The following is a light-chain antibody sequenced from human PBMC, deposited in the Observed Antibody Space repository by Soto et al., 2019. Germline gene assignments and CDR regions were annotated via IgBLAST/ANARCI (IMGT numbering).Light chain of an antibody. Sequence: QSALPQPACVSGSPGQSITISFTGPSSAVGGYNYVSWYPPQPGNAPKLMISEVSNRPSGVSNCNAGSKSGNTASLTISGLQAEDAADYSGSSYTSSSPYVFGTG. CDR2: EVS. V-gene: IGLV2-14*01. J-gene: IGLJ1*01. CDR1: SSAVGGYNY. CDR3: SSYTSSSPYV.